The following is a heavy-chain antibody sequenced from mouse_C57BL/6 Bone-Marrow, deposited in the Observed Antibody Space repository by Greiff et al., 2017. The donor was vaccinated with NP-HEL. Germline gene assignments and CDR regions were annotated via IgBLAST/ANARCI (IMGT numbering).Heavy chain of an antibody. CDR2: IDPENGDT. J-gene: IGHJ3*01. D-gene: IGHD1-1*01. Sequence: VQLQQSGAELVRPGASVKLSCTASGFNIKDDYMHWVKQRPEQGLEWIGWIDPENGDTEYASKFQGKATITADTSSNTAYLQLSSLTSEDTAVYYCTPYGRSAGGFAYWGQGTLVTVSA. CDR3: TPYGRSAGGFAY. CDR1: GFNIKDDY. V-gene: IGHV14-4*01.